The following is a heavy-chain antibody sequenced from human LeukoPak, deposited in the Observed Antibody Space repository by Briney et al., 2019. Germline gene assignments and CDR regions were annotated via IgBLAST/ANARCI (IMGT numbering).Heavy chain of an antibody. CDR2: IYYSGST. D-gene: IGHD2-2*01. CDR1: GGSLSDYY. CDR3: AGATSREAFDI. Sequence: SETLSLTCTVSGGSLSDYYWRWLRQPPAKGLEWIGYIYYSGSTNYTPSLKSRVTISINTSKNQFSLGLSSVTAADTAVYYCAGATSREAFDIWGQGTRVTVSS. J-gene: IGHJ3*02. V-gene: IGHV4-59*01.